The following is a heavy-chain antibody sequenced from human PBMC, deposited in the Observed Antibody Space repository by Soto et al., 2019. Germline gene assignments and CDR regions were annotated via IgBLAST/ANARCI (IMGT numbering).Heavy chain of an antibody. CDR1: GGSISSGGYY. D-gene: IGHD2-15*01. CDR3: ARGGTGYCSGGSCYGDYYYGMDV. V-gene: IGHV4-31*03. CDR2: IYYSGST. Sequence: SESLSLTCTVSGGSISSGGYYWSWIRQHPGKGLEWIGYIYYSGSTYYNPSLKSRVTISVDTSKNQFSLKLSSVTAADTAVYYCARGGTGYCSGGSCYGDYYYGMDVWGQGTTVTVSS. J-gene: IGHJ6*02.